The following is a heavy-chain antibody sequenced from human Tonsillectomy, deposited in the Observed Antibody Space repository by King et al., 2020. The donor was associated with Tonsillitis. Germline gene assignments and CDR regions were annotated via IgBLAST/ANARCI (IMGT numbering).Heavy chain of an antibody. CDR3: ARHGDTATLIDY. D-gene: IGHD5-18*01. V-gene: IGHV4-59*08. J-gene: IGHJ4*02. Sequence: QLQESGPGLVKPSETLSLSCSVSGGSISGYYWSWIRQPPGKGLEWIGYIDYSGSTNYNPSLKSRVTISVDTSKNQFSLKLSSVTAADTAVYYCARHGDTATLIDYWGQGTLVTVSS. CDR1: GGSISGYY. CDR2: IDYSGST.